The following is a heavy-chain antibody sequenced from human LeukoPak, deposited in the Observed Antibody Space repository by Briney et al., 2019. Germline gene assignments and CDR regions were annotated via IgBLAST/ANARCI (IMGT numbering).Heavy chain of an antibody. CDR2: ISGSGGST. D-gene: IGHD6-19*01. CDR3: AKGFYSSGWYVSFGNDY. CDR1: GFTFSSYA. Sequence: GGSLRLSCAASGFTFSSYAMSWVRQAPGKGLEWVSAISGSGGSTYYADSVKGRFTISRDNSKNTLYLQMNSLRAEDTAVYYCAKGFYSSGWYVSFGNDYWGQGTLVTVSS. V-gene: IGHV3-23*01. J-gene: IGHJ4*02.